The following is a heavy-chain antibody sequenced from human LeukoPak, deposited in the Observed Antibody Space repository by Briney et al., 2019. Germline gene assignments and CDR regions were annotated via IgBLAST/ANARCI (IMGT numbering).Heavy chain of an antibody. CDR3: ARMTTGMDV. V-gene: IGHV3-7*03. CDR2: IKGDGSER. D-gene: IGHD4-11*01. J-gene: IGHJ6*02. Sequence: GGSLKLSCVVSGFTFSSCWMSWVRQAPGKGLEWVANIKGDGSERYYADSVKGRFTISRDNAKNSLYLQMNSLRAEDTAVYYCARMTTGMDVWGQGTTVTVSS. CDR1: GFTFSSCW.